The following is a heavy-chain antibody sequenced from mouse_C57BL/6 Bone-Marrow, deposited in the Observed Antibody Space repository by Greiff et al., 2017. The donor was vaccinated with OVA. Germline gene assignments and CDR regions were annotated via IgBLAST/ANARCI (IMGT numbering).Heavy chain of an antibody. CDR2: IYPGSGNT. Sequence: QVQLKESGPELVKPGASVKISCKASGYSFTSYYIHWVKQRPGQGLEWIGWIYPGSGNTKYNEKFKGKDTLTADTSSSTAYMQLSRLTSEDSAVYYCARDYGSSYDFDYWGQGTTLTVSS. CDR1: GYSFTSYY. J-gene: IGHJ2*01. D-gene: IGHD1-1*01. V-gene: IGHV1-66*01. CDR3: ARDYGSSYDFDY.